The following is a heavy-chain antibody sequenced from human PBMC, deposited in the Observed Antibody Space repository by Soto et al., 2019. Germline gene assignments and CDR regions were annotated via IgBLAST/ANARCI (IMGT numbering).Heavy chain of an antibody. CDR3: TRDRDILTGYYSPNSFDY. V-gene: IGHV3-49*03. J-gene: IGHJ4*02. CDR2: IRSNTFGGTT. Sequence: PGGSLRLSCTASGFTFVDYAMGWFLQAPWKGLQWVGFIRSNTFGGTTVYAASVKGRFTISRDDSKSVAYLQMNSLRTEDTAMYYCTRDRDILTGYYSPNSFDYWGQGALVTVSS. CDR1: GFTFVDYA. D-gene: IGHD3-9*01.